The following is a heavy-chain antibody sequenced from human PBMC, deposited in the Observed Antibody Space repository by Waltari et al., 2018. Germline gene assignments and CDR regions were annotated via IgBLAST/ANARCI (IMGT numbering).Heavy chain of an antibody. Sequence: EVQLVESGGGLVQPGGSLRLSCAASGFTFSSYWMSWVRQAPGKGLEWVANIKQDGSEKYYVDSVKGRFAISRENAKNSLYLKMNSLRAEETAVYYCARGPRGGYSSSWYVFGYWGQGTLVTVSS. J-gene: IGHJ4*02. CDR3: ARGPRGGYSSSWYVFGY. D-gene: IGHD6-13*01. CDR1: GFTFSSYW. V-gene: IGHV3-7*01. CDR2: IKQDGSEK.